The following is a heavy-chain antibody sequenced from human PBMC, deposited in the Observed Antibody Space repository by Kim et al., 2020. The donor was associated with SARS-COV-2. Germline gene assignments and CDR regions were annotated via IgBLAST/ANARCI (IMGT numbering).Heavy chain of an antibody. V-gene: IGHV3-66*01. D-gene: IGHD3-10*01. CDR3: ARDWRYYGSGITTRDYGMDV. J-gene: IGHJ6*02. Sequence: RFAISRDNSKNPLYLQMNSLRAEDTAVYYCARDWRYYGSGITTRDYGMDVWGQGTTVTVSS.